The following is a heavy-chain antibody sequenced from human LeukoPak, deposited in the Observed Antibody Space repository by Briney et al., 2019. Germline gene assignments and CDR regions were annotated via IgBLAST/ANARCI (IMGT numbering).Heavy chain of an antibody. CDR3: AREEDCSSTSCYVV. J-gene: IGHJ6*04. CDR1: GASISSGGYF. D-gene: IGHD2-2*01. CDR2: IYTSGST. Sequence: SQTLSLTCTVSGASISSGGYFWSWIRPPAGKGLEWIGRIYTSGSTNYNPSLKSRVTISVDTSKNQFSLELSSVTAADTAVYYCAREEDCSSTSCYVVWGKGTTVTVSS. V-gene: IGHV4-61*02.